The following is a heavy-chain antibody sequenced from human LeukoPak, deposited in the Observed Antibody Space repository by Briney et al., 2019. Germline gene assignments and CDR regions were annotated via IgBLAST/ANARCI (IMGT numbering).Heavy chain of an antibody. CDR2: INHSGST. Sequence: SETLSLTCAVYGGSFSGYYWSWIRQPPGKGLEWIGEINHSGSTNYNPSLKSRVTISVDTSKNQFSLKLSSVTAADTAVYYCARHLGGPNSSGYYIFLRAFDIWGQGTMVTVSS. CDR3: ARHLGGPNSSGYYIFLRAFDI. CDR1: GGSFSGYY. J-gene: IGHJ3*02. V-gene: IGHV4-34*01. D-gene: IGHD3-22*01.